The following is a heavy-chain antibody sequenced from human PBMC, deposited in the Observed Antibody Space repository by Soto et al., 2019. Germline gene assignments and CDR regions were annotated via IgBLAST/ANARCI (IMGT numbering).Heavy chain of an antibody. Sequence: GGLLRLSCAASGFNFSSYSMNWVRQAPGKGLEWVSYISSSSSTIYYADSVKGRFTISRDNAKNSLYLQMNSLRAEDTAVYYCAVVPAANGHYGMDVWGQGTTVTVSS. CDR1: GFNFSSYS. CDR2: ISSSSSTI. V-gene: IGHV3-48*01. D-gene: IGHD2-2*01. J-gene: IGHJ6*02. CDR3: AVVPAANGHYGMDV.